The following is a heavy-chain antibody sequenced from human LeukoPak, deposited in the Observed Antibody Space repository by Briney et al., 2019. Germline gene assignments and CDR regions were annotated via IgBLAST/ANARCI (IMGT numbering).Heavy chain of an antibody. CDR1: GFTFSSYS. Sequence: GGSLRLSCAASGFTFSSYSMSWVRQAPGKGLEWVGRIKSKTDGGTTDYAAPVKGRFTISRDDSKNTLYLQMNSLKTEDTAVYYCTTEGLLWFGEFESWFDPWGQGTLVTVSS. J-gene: IGHJ5*02. CDR2: IKSKTDGGTT. V-gene: IGHV3-15*01. D-gene: IGHD3-10*01. CDR3: TTEGLLWFGEFESWFDP.